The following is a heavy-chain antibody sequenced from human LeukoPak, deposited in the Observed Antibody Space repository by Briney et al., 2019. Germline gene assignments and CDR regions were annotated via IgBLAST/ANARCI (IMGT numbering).Heavy chain of an antibody. D-gene: IGHD5-12*01. V-gene: IGHV4-30-2*01. Sequence: PSQTLSLTCTVSGGSISSGGYYWSWIRQPPGKGLEWIGYIYHSGSTYYNPSLKSRVTISVDRSKNQFSLKLSSVTAADTAVYYCARGGYSGYGGAYYYMDVWGKGTTVTVSS. CDR2: IYHSGST. CDR3: ARGGYSGYGGAYYYMDV. CDR1: GGSISSGGYY. J-gene: IGHJ6*03.